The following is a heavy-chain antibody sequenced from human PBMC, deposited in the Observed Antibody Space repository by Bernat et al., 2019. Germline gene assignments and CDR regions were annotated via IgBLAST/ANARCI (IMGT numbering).Heavy chain of an antibody. D-gene: IGHD2-2*01. CDR2: ISSSSSYT. Sequence: QVQLVESGGGLVKPGGSLRLSCAASGFTFSDYYMSWIRQAPGKGLEWVSYISSSSSYTNYADSVKGRFTISRDNAKNSLYLQMNSLRAEDTAVYYCARELRVIVVVPAVHAAFDIWGQGTMVTVSS. CDR1: GFTFSDYY. J-gene: IGHJ3*02. CDR3: ARELRVIVVVPAVHAAFDI. V-gene: IGHV3-11*06.